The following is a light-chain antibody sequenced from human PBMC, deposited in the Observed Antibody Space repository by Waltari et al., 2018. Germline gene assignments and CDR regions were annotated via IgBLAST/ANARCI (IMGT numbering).Light chain of an antibody. CDR2: DVS. CDR3: SSYTSIIPPFL. J-gene: IGLJ1*01. CDR1: SSDLGGYSF. Sequence: QSALTQPASVSGSPGQSITISCTRSSSDLGGYSFVSWYQQHPGKAPKLMIYDVSHRPSGVSHRFSCSKSGNTASLTISGLQPEDEAYYYCSSYTSIIPPFLFGTGTKVTVL. V-gene: IGLV2-14*01.